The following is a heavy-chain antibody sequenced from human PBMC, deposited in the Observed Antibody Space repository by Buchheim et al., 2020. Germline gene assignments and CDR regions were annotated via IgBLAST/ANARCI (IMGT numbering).Heavy chain of an antibody. Sequence: QVQLQQWGAGLLKPSETLSLTCAVYSGSFSGYYWSWIRQPPGKGLEWIGEINHSGSTNYNPSLKSRVTISVDTSKNQFYLKLSSVTAADTAVYYCATPLYCSGGSCSDYWGQGTL. CDR1: SGSFSGYY. V-gene: IGHV4-34*01. CDR2: INHSGST. D-gene: IGHD2-15*01. J-gene: IGHJ4*02. CDR3: ATPLYCSGGSCSDY.